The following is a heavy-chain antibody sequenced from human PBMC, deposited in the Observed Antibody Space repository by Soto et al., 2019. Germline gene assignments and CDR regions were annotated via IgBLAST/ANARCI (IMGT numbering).Heavy chain of an antibody. CDR2: IGTAGDT. V-gene: IGHV3-13*04. Sequence: GGSLRLSCAASGFTFSSYDMHWVRQATGKGLEWVSAIGTAGDTYYPGSVKGRFTISRENAKNSLYLQMNSLRAGDTAVYYCAREFTDSSGYYPTGYGMDVWGQGTTVTVSS. J-gene: IGHJ6*02. CDR3: AREFTDSSGYYPTGYGMDV. D-gene: IGHD3-22*01. CDR1: GFTFSSYD.